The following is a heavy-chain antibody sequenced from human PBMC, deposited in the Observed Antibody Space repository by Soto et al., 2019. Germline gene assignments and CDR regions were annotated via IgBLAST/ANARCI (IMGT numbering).Heavy chain of an antibody. D-gene: IGHD2-15*01. CDR3: ARVREKLVVVAASDY. CDR1: GFTFSSYS. J-gene: IGHJ4*02. CDR2: ISSSSSYI. V-gene: IGHV3-21*01. Sequence: EVQLVESGGGLVKPGGSLRLSCAASGFTFSSYSMNWVRQAPGKGLEWVSSISSSSSYIYYADSVKGRFTISRDNAKNSLYLQMNSLRAEDTAVYYCARVREKLVVVAASDYWGQGTLVTVSS.